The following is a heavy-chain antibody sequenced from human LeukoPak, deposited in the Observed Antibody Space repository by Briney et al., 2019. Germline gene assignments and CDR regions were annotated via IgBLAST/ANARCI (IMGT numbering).Heavy chain of an antibody. V-gene: IGHV1-8*01. CDR2: MNPNSGNT. Sequence: VASVKVSFKASGYTFTIYDINWVRQATGQGLEWMGWMNPNSGNTGYAQKFQGRVTMTRNTSISTAYMELSSLRSEDTAVYYCARGRSYCSSTSCYILEMGYYYYYGMDVWGQGTTVTVSS. J-gene: IGHJ6*02. D-gene: IGHD2-2*02. CDR3: ARGRSYCSSTSCYILEMGYYYYYGMDV. CDR1: GYTFTIYD.